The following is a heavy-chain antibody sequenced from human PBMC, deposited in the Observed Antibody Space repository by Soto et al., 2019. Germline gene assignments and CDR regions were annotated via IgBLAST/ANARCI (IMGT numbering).Heavy chain of an antibody. J-gene: IGHJ4*02. V-gene: IGHV3-23*01. D-gene: IGHD3-9*01. CDR2: ISQSGDNT. CDR3: AFDIGFY. Sequence: GGSLRLSCAASGFTFSTFAMRWVRQAPGKGLEWVSSISQSGDNTYYADSVKGRFTISRDNSKNTLYLQMNSLRAEDTATYYCAFDIGFYWGQGTLVTVSS. CDR1: GFTFSTFA.